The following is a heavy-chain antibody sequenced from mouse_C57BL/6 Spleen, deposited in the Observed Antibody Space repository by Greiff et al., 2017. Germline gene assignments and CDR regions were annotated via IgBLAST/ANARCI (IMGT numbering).Heavy chain of an antibody. J-gene: IGHJ3*01. CDR3: ARDGYYRRAWFAY. CDR1: GFNIKAYY. Sequence: VKLQQSGAELVKPGASVKLSCTASGFNIKAYYMHWVKQRTEPGLEWIGRIDPEDGATKYAPKFQGKATITADTSSNTSYLQLSSLTSEDTAVYYCARDGYYRRAWFAYWGQGTLVTVSA. V-gene: IGHV14-2*01. CDR2: IDPEDGAT. D-gene: IGHD2-3*01.